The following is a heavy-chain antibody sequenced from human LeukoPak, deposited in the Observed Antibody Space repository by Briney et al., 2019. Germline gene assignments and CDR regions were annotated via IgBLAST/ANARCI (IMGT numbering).Heavy chain of an antibody. CDR2: IYYSGST. Sequence: SQTLSLTCTVSGGSISSGGYYWSWIRQPPGKGLEWIGSIYYSGSTYYNPSLKSRVTISVDTSKNQFSLKLSSVTAADTAVYYCARQLIVVVPAAISDYYYGMDVWGQGTTVTVSS. J-gene: IGHJ6*02. CDR1: GGSISSGGYY. CDR3: ARQLIVVVPAAISDYYYGMDV. D-gene: IGHD2-2*01. V-gene: IGHV4-39*01.